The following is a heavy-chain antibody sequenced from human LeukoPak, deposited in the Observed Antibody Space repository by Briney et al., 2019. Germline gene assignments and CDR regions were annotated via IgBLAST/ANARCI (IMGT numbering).Heavy chain of an antibody. D-gene: IGHD3-22*01. J-gene: IGHJ4*02. Sequence: SVKVSCKASGGTFSSYAISWVRQAPGQGLEWMGGIIPIFGTANYAQKFQGRVTITTDESTSTAYMELSSLRSEDTAVHYCARHYYYDSSGYYFDYWGQGTLVTVSS. CDR2: IIPIFGTA. CDR1: GGTFSSYA. V-gene: IGHV1-69*05. CDR3: ARHYYYDSSGYYFDY.